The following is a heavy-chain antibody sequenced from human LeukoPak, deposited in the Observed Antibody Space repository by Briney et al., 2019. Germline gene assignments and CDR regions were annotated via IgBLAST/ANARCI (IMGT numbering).Heavy chain of an antibody. Sequence: GGSLRLSCAASGFTFSSYGIHWVRQAPGKGLEWVAFIRYDGSNKYYTDSVKGRFTISRDNSKNTLYLQMNSLRAEDTAVYYCARSPIVVVVAATYNWYFDLWGRGTLVTVSS. V-gene: IGHV3-30*02. J-gene: IGHJ2*01. CDR3: ARSPIVVVVAATYNWYFDL. CDR2: IRYDGSNK. CDR1: GFTFSSYG. D-gene: IGHD2-15*01.